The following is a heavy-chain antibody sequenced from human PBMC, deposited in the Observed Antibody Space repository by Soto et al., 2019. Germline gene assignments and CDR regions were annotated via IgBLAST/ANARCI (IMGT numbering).Heavy chain of an antibody. CDR1: GYTFTGYY. D-gene: IGHD3-22*01. CDR3: ARGGVYYDSSGYYYYYYYGMDV. V-gene: IGHV1-2*02. J-gene: IGHJ6*02. CDR2: INPNSGGT. Sequence: QVQLVQSGAEVKKPGASVKVSCKASGYTFTGYYMHWVRQAPGQGLEWMGWINPNSGGTNYAQKFQGRVTMTRDTSISTAYMELSRLRSDDTAVYYCARGGVYYDSSGYYYYYYYGMDVWGQGTTVTVSS.